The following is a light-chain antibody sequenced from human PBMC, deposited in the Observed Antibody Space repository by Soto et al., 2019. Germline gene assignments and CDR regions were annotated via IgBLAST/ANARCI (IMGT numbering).Light chain of an antibody. CDR3: QQLTDWPPQWT. V-gene: IGKV3-11*01. CDR1: QSISSY. CDR2: DAS. Sequence: EILLTQSPSTLSLSPGEGATLSCRASQSISSYFAWYQQKPGQAPRLLIYDASSRAAGIPARFSGSGSGTDFTLTISSLEPEDFAVYYCQQLTDWPPQWTFGQGTKVDIK. J-gene: IGKJ1*01.